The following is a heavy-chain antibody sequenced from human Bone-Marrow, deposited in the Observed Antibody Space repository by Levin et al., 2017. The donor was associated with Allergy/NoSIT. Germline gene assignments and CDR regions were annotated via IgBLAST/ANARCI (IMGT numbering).Heavy chain of an antibody. J-gene: IGHJ4*02. D-gene: IGHD4-17*01. CDR3: ARLATDYGDYFDF. Sequence: GGSLRFSCVGSEFTFSDYKMNWVRQAPGKGLEWISSIKSSGSVMSYADSAKGRFTISRDNARNSLFLQLTGLTVEDTAVYYCARLATDYGDYFDFWGQGTLVTVSS. V-gene: IGHV3-48*03. CDR2: IKSSGSVM. CDR1: EFTFSDYK.